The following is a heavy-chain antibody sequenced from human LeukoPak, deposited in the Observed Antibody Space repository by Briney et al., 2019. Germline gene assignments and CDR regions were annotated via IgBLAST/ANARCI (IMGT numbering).Heavy chain of an antibody. CDR1: GFTFSSYS. V-gene: IGHV3-21*01. CDR3: ARDCRADYGGNSGGCDP. CDR2: ISSSSSYI. J-gene: IGHJ5*02. Sequence: GGSLRLSCAASGFTFSSYSMNWVRQAPGKGLEWVSSISSSSSYIYYADSVKGRFTISRDNAKNSLYLQMNSLRAEDTAVYYCARDCRADYGGNSGGCDPWGQGTLVTVSS. D-gene: IGHD4-23*01.